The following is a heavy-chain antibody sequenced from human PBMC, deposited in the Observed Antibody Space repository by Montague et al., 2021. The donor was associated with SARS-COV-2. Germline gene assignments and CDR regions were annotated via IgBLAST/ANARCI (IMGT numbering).Heavy chain of an antibody. CDR3: ARHPVWAGKVFFDY. Sequence: SETLSLTCTVSGGSISSYYWSWIRQPPGKGLEWIGYIYYSGSTNYNPSLKSRVTISVDTSKNQFSLKLSSVTAADTAVYYCARHPVWAGKVFFDYWGQGTLVTVSS. J-gene: IGHJ4*02. CDR1: GGSISSYY. V-gene: IGHV4-59*08. D-gene: IGHD1-26*01. CDR2: IYYSGST.